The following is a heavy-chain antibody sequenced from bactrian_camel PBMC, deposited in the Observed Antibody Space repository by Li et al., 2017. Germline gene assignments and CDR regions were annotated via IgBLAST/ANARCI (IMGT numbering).Heavy chain of an antibody. CDR1: VHIDGFVS. Sequence: HVQLVESGGELVQAGGSLRLSCAATVHIDGFVSMTWVRQAPGKGLEWVSDINSSGRNTNYADSVKGRFIISRDNAKNTLYLKLNSLKTEDMAMYYCTKETEWVGYHEFAVHWGQGTQVTVS. D-gene: IGHD5*01. V-gene: IGHV3S1*01. CDR2: INSSGRNT. J-gene: IGHJ4*01. CDR3: TKETEWVGYHEFAVH.